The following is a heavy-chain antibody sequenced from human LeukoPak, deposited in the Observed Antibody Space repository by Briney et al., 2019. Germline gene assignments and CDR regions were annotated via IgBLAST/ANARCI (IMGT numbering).Heavy chain of an antibody. CDR1: GYTFTSYA. CDR2: ITPSGGA. J-gene: IGHJ4*02. D-gene: IGHD5-24*01. Sequence: ASVKVSCKASGYTFTSYAIHWVRQAPGHGGEWMGWITPSGGANYPQKLQGRVAITWDTSITTAYMDLSRLTSDDTAVYYCARDRYGDGFAHLDYWGQGALVTVSS. V-gene: IGHV1-2*02. CDR3: ARDRYGDGFAHLDY.